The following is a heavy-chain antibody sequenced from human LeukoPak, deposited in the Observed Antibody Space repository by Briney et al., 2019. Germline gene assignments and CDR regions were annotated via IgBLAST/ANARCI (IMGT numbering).Heavy chain of an antibody. CDR2: INPNSGGT. V-gene: IGHV1-2*02. CDR3: ARVSGTWSAFDI. D-gene: IGHD1-7*01. J-gene: IGHJ3*02. CDR1: GYTFTGYY. Sequence: GASVKVSCKASGYTFTGYYMHWVRQAPGQGLEWMGWINPNSGGTNYAQEFQGRVTMTRDTSISTAYMELSRLRSDDTAVYYCARVSGTWSAFDIWGQGTMVTVSS.